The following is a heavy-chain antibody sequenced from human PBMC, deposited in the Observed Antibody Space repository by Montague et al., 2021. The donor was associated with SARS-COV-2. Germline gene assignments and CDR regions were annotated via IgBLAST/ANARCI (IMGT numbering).Heavy chain of an antibody. D-gene: IGHD2-2*02. CDR3: AGPGDGVVPSPILGVGPYYSYYYMDV. J-gene: IGHJ6*03. Sequence: SETLSLTCAVHGGSFSTYSWNWIRQPPGKGLEWIGEIHHGGSTNYNPSLKSRVTISADTSKNQFSLKLTSVAAADTAVYYCAGPGDGVVPSPILGVGPYYSYYYMDVWGKGTTVTVSS. V-gene: IGHV4-34*01. CDR2: IHHGGST. CDR1: GGSFSTYS.